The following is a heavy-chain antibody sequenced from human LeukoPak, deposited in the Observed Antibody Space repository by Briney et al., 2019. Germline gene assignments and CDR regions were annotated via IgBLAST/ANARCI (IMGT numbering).Heavy chain of an antibody. D-gene: IGHD3-10*01. V-gene: IGHV3-23*01. CDR1: GFTFSSSA. J-gene: IGHJ3*01. CDR2: ISGSGGVT. Sequence: GGSLRLSCAASGFTFSSSAMSWVRQAPGKGLEWVSAISGSGGVTYYRDSVKGRFTVSRDNSKNTLYLQMNSLRAEDTALYYCAKNGSGTSRAFDVWGQGTMVTVSS. CDR3: AKNGSGTSRAFDV.